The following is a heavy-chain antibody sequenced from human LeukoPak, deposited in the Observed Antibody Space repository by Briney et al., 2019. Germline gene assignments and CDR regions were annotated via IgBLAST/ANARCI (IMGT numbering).Heavy chain of an antibody. Sequence: SVKVSCKASGGTFSSYAISWVRQAPGQGLEWMGRIIPIFSIANYAQKFQGRVTITADKSTSTAYMELSSLRSEDTAVYYCASQGVDYYDSSRNAFDIWGQGTMVTVSS. J-gene: IGHJ3*02. CDR1: GGTFSSYA. V-gene: IGHV1-69*04. D-gene: IGHD3-22*01. CDR2: IIPIFSIA. CDR3: ASQGVDYYDSSRNAFDI.